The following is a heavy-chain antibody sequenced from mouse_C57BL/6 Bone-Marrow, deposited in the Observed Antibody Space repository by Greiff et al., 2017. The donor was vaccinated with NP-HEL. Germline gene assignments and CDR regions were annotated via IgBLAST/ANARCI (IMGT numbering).Heavy chain of an antibody. Sequence: QVQLKESGAELVKPGASVKLSCKASGYTFTSYWMQWVKQRPGQGLEWIGEIDPSDSYTNYNQKFKGKATLTVDTSSSTAYMQLSSLTSEDSAVYYCARWRGYYGSSYDYAMDYWGQGTSVTVSS. J-gene: IGHJ4*01. V-gene: IGHV1-50*01. D-gene: IGHD1-1*01. CDR3: ARWRGYYGSSYDYAMDY. CDR2: IDPSDSYT. CDR1: GYTFTSYW.